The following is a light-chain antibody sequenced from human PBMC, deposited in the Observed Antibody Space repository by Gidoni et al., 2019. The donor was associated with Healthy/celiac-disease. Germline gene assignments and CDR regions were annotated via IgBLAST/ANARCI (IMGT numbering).Light chain of an antibody. J-gene: IGKJ5*01. CDR1: QSVSSY. CDR2: DAS. V-gene: IGKV3-11*01. Sequence: DIVLTQSPATLSLSPRERATLSCRASQSVSSYLDWYQQKPGQAPRLLIYDASKRATGITARFSGSGSGTDFTLTISSLEPEDFAVYYCQQRSNWITFGQGTRLEIK. CDR3: QQRSNWIT.